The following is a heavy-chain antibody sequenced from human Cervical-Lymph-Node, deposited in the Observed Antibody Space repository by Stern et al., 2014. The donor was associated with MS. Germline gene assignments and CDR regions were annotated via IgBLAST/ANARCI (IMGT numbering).Heavy chain of an antibody. CDR1: GFTFSTYA. Sequence: QVQLVQSGGGVVQPGRSLRLSCAASGFTFSTYAMHWVRQAPGKGLEWVAVMSYDGSNKFYADSVKGRFTISRDNSKNALYLQMNSLRAEDTAVYYCASLPDYIWPFDYWGQGTLVTVSS. CDR3: ASLPDYIWPFDY. D-gene: IGHD4-11*01. V-gene: IGHV3-30-3*01. J-gene: IGHJ4*02. CDR2: MSYDGSNK.